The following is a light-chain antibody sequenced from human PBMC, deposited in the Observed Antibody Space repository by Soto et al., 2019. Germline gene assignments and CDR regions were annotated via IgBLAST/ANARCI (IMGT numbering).Light chain of an antibody. J-gene: IGKJ5*01. CDR1: QGISSW. CDR3: QQSYGTPIT. CDR2: AAS. V-gene: IGKV1-12*01. Sequence: DIQITQSPSSGSSSVLERFTITCRASQGISSWLAWYQQKPGKAPKLLIYAASSLQSGVPSRFSGSGSGTDFTLAITSLQPEDFATYYCQQSYGTPITFGQGTRLEIK.